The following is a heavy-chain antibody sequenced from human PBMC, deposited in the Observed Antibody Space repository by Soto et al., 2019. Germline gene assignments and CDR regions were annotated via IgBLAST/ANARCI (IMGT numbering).Heavy chain of an antibody. CDR1: GFTFSSYS. D-gene: IGHD6-19*01. Sequence: EVQLVESGGGLVQPGGSLRLSCAASGFTFSSYSMNWVRQAPGKGLEWVSYISSSSSTIYYADSVKGRFTISRDNAKNSLYLQMNSLRADDTAVYYCARNMMKRPAVAVSRYRYKYNWFDPWGQGTLVTVSS. CDR2: ISSSSSTI. CDR3: ARNMMKRPAVAVSRYRYKYNWFDP. J-gene: IGHJ5*02. V-gene: IGHV3-48*01.